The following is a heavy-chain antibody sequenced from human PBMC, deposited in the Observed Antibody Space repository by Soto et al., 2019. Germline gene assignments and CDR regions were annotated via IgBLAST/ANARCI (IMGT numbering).Heavy chain of an antibody. Sequence: EVQLVESGGGLVQPGGSLRLSCAASGFTFNTYSMNWVRQAPGRGLEWVSYISTSSSTIYYADSVKGRFTISRDNAKNSLYLQMNSLRAEDKAVYYCARWNYDTTGYYKGALDYWGQGTLVTVSS. CDR2: ISTSSSTI. CDR3: ARWNYDTTGYYKGALDY. J-gene: IGHJ4*02. V-gene: IGHV3-48*01. D-gene: IGHD3-22*01. CDR1: GFTFNTYS.